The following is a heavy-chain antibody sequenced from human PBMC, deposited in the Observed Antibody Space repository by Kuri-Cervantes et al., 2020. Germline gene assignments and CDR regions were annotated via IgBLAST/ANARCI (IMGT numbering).Heavy chain of an antibody. V-gene: IGHV3-33*07. J-gene: IGHJ4*02. D-gene: IGHD1-26*01. CDR3: ARVWSGSYGPFDY. CDR1: GFTVSANY. Sequence: GGSLRLSCAASGFTVSANYMNWVRQAPGKGLEWVAVIWYDGSNKDYADSVKGRFTISRDNSKNTLYLQMNSLRAEDTAVYYCARVWSGSYGPFDYWGQGTLVTVSS. CDR2: IWYDGSNK.